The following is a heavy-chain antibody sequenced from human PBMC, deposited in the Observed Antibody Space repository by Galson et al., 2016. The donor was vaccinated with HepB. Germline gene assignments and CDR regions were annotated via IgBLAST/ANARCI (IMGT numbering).Heavy chain of an antibody. D-gene: IGHD2-8*02. J-gene: IGHJ5*02. Sequence: SVKVSCKASGSTLTESSVHWVRQAPGKGLEWMGWVNPNSGGTNSAQKFQGRFTMTRDTSINTVYMELSRLRFDDTAVYYCARVSLVRWSYNWFDPWGQGTLVTVSS. CDR1: GSTLTESS. CDR3: ARVSLVRWSYNWFDP. CDR2: VNPNSGGT. V-gene: IGHV1-2*02.